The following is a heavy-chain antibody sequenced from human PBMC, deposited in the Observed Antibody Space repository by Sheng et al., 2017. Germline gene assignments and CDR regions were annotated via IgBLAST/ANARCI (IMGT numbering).Heavy chain of an antibody. Sequence: QVQLVQSGAEVKKPGSSVKVSCKASGGTFSSYAISWVRQAPGQGLEWMGGIIPILGIANYAQKFQGRVTITADKSTSTAYMELSSLRSEDTAVYYCARRVSWSYYFDYVGHGNPGPPSP. CDR3: ARRVSWSYYFDY. CDR1: GGTFSSYA. CDR2: IIPILGIA. D-gene: IGHD6-13*01. J-gene: IGHJ4*02. V-gene: IGHV1-69*10.